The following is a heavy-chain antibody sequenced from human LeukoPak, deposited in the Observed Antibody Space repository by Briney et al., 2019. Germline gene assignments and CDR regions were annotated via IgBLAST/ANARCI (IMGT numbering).Heavy chain of an antibody. D-gene: IGHD3-3*01. J-gene: IGHJ4*02. CDR1: GGSISGYY. V-gene: IGHV4-34*01. CDR3: ARAQYEVDY. CDR2: INHSGST. Sequence: SETLSLTCTVSGGSISGYYWSWIRQPPGKGLEWIGEINHSGSTNYNPSLKSRVTISVDTSKNQFSLKLSSVTAADTAVYYCARAQYEVDYWGQGTLVTVSS.